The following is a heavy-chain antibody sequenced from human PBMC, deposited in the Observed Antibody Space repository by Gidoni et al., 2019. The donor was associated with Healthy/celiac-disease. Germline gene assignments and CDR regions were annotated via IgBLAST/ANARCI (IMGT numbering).Heavy chain of an antibody. CDR3: ARSLTYYYDSSGPRDAFDI. J-gene: IGHJ3*02. V-gene: IGHV3-30*01. D-gene: IGHD3-22*01. Sequence: QVQLVESGGGVVQPGRSLGLTCAASGVTFSSYARHWVRQAPGKGLEWVAVIAYDGSNKYYADSVKGRFTISRDNSKNTLYLQMNSLRAEDTAVYYCARSLTYYYDSSGPRDAFDIWGQGTMVTVSS. CDR2: IAYDGSNK. CDR1: GVTFSSYA.